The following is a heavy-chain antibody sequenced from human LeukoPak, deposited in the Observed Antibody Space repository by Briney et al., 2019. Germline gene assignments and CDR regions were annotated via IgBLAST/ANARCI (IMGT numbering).Heavy chain of an antibody. CDR1: GFTFSSYS. CDR3: ARPNGYDILTGYHFDY. Sequence: PGGSLRLSCAAPGFTFSSYSMNWVRQAPGKGLEWVSSISSSSSYIYYADSVKGRFTISRDNAKNSLYLQMNSLRAEDTAVYYCARPNGYDILTGYHFDYWGQGTLVTVSS. CDR2: ISSSSSYI. V-gene: IGHV3-21*01. J-gene: IGHJ4*02. D-gene: IGHD3-9*01.